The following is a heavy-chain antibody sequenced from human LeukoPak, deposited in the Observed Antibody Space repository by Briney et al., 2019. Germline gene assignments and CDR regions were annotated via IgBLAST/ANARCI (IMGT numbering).Heavy chain of an antibody. J-gene: IGHJ4*02. CDR2: IYSSGNI. CDR3: ASRHCSGGGCYFAGADPFDY. V-gene: IGHV3-53*01. Sequence: GGSLRLSCAASGFSVSSTYMSWVRQAPGKGLEWVSVIYSSGNIYYIDSVKGRFTISRDTSKNTLYLQMNRLRAEDTAVYYCASRHCSGGGCYFAGADPFDYWGQGTSVTVSS. CDR1: GFSVSSTY. D-gene: IGHD2-15*01.